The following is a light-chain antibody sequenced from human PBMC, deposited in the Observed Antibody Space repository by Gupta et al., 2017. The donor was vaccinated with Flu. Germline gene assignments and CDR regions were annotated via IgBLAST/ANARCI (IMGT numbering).Light chain of an antibody. CDR2: GAS. CDR1: QSVSSSY. CDR3: QQYGSSPWT. J-gene: IGKJ1*01. V-gene: IGKV3-20*01. Sequence: EIVLTQSPGTLSLSPGERATLSCRASQSVSSSYLAWYQQKPGQAPRLLIDGASSRATGIPDRCSGSGSGTDCTLTISRLEPEDFAVYYCQQYGSSPWTFGQGTKVE.